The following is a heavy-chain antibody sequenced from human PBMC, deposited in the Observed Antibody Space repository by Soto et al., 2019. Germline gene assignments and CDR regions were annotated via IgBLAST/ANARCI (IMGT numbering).Heavy chain of an antibody. V-gene: IGHV4-39*01. J-gene: IGHJ4*02. CDR1: GGSISSSSYY. Sequence: QLQLQESGPGLVKPSETLSLTCTVSGGSISSSSYYWGWIRQPPGKGLEWIGSIYYSGSTYYNPSLKSRVTISVDTSKNQFSLKLSSVTAADTAVYYCARHPIPDYDILTGCFSYFDYWGQGTLVTVSS. D-gene: IGHD3-9*01. CDR3: ARHPIPDYDILTGCFSYFDY. CDR2: IYYSGST.